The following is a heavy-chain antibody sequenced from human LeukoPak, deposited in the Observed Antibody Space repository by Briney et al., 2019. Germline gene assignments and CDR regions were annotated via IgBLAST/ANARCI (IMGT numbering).Heavy chain of an antibody. D-gene: IGHD3-3*01. CDR2: TNPNSGGT. CDR1: GYTFTGYY. Sequence: GASVKVSCKASGYTFTGYYMHWVRQAPGQGLEWMGWTNPNSGGTNYAQKFQGRVTMTRDTSISTAYMELSRLRSDDTAVYYCARGPFRITIFGVVTSGNDYWGQGTLVTVSS. J-gene: IGHJ4*02. CDR3: ARGPFRITIFGVVTSGNDY. V-gene: IGHV1-2*02.